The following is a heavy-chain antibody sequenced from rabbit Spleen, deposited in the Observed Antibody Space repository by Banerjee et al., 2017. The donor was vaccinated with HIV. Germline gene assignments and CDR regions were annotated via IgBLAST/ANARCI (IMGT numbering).Heavy chain of an antibody. J-gene: IGHJ4*01. Sequence: QEQLEESGGDLVKPEGSLTLTCTASGFSFSSSYWICWVRQAPGKGLEWIACIAAGSGGGTKYASWAKGRFTISKTSSTTVTLQMTSLTAADTATYFCARDLVAVIGWNFNLWGQGTLVTVS. V-gene: IGHV1S45*01. CDR1: GFSFSSSYW. CDR2: IAAGSGGGT. CDR3: ARDLVAVIGWNFNL. D-gene: IGHD1-1*01.